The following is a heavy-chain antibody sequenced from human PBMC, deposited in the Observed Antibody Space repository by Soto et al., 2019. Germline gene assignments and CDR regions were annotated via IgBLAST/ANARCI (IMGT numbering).Heavy chain of an antibody. D-gene: IGHD1-7*01. V-gene: IGHV4-39*02. CDR2: IYYSGST. CDR3: ARDLITGTTVFWFDP. CDR1: GGSISSSSYY. Sequence: PSETLSLTCTVSGGSISSSSYYWGWIRQPPGKGLEWIGSIYYSGSTYYNPSLKSRVTISVDTSKNQFSLKLSSVTAADTAVYYCARDLITGTTVFWFDPWGQGTLVTVSS. J-gene: IGHJ5*02.